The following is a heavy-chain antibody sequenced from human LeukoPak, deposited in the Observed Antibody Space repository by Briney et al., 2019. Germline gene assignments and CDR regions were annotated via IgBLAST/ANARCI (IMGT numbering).Heavy chain of an antibody. Sequence: PGGSLRLSCAASGFTFSSYSMNWVRQAPGEGLEWVSSLSSSTTYISYADSVKGRFTISRDNAKNSLYLQMNSLRAEDTAVYYCARGAAGYVGASSFDYWGQGTLVTVSS. CDR3: ARGAAGYVGASSFDY. V-gene: IGHV3-21*01. J-gene: IGHJ4*02. CDR2: LSSSTTYI. CDR1: GFTFSSYS. D-gene: IGHD1-26*01.